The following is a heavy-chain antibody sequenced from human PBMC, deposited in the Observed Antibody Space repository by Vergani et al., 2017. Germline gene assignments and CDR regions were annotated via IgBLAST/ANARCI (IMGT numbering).Heavy chain of an antibody. CDR3: ARDIRDPSLTLLGY. V-gene: IGHV1-18*01. Sequence: QVQLVQSGAEVKKPGASVKVSCKASGYTFTSYGISWVRQAPGQGLEWMGWLSAYNGNTNYAQKLQGRFTMTTDTSTSTAYMELRSLRSDDTAVYYCARDIRDPSLTLLGYWGQGTLVTVSS. J-gene: IGHJ4*02. D-gene: IGHD2-2*01. CDR2: LSAYNGNT. CDR1: GYTFTSYG.